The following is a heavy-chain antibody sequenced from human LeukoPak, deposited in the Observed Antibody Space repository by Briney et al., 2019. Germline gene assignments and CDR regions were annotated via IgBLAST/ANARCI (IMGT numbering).Heavy chain of an antibody. CDR1: GFTFSSYG. V-gene: IGHV3-33*01. D-gene: IGHD6-19*01. J-gene: IGHJ5*02. Sequence: PGGSLRLSCAASGFTFSSYGMHWVRQDPGKGLEWVAVIWYDGSNKYYVDSVKGRFTISRDNSKNTVYLQMNSLRAEDTAVYYCARGPYSSGFNWFDAWGQGTLVTVSS. CDR2: IWYDGSNK. CDR3: ARGPYSSGFNWFDA.